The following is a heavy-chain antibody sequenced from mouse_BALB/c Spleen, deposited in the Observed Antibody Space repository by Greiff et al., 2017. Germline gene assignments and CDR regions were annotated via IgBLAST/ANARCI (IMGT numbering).Heavy chain of an antibody. Sequence: VESGGDLVKPGGSLKLSCAASGFTFSSYGMSWVRQTPDKRLEWVATISSGGSYTYYPDSVKGRFTISRDNAKNTLYLQMSSLKSEDTAMYYCARGHYYGSSLYAMDYWGQGTSVTVSS. D-gene: IGHD1-1*01. CDR2: ISSGGSYT. CDR1: GFTFSSYG. V-gene: IGHV5-6*01. J-gene: IGHJ4*01. CDR3: ARGHYYGSSLYAMDY.